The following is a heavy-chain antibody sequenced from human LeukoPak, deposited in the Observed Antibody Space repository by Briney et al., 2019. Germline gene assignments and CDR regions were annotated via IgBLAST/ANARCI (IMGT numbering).Heavy chain of an antibody. CDR3: AREGSLAAAGNWFDP. V-gene: IGHV4-30-4*01. J-gene: IGHJ5*02. Sequence: PSETLSLTCTVSGGSISSGDYYWSWIRQPPGKGLEWTGYIYYSGSTYYNPSLKSRVTISVDTSKNQFSLKLSSVTAADTAVYYCAREGSLAAAGNWFDPWGQGTLVTVSS. D-gene: IGHD6-13*01. CDR2: IYYSGST. CDR1: GGSISSGDYY.